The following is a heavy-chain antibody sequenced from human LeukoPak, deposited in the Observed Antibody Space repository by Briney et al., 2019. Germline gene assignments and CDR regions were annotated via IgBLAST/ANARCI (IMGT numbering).Heavy chain of an antibody. CDR1: GFTCSNYG. CDR3: ARGRGSLGPYYFDY. V-gene: IGHV3-33*08. Sequence: GRSLRLSCAACGFTCSNYGKLWVRQAPGKGLEWVAVIWYDGSNKYYADSVKGRFTISRDNSKNTLYLQMNSLRAEDTAVYYCARGRGSLGPYYFDYWGQGTLVTVSS. J-gene: IGHJ4*02. CDR2: IWYDGSNK. D-gene: IGHD1-26*01.